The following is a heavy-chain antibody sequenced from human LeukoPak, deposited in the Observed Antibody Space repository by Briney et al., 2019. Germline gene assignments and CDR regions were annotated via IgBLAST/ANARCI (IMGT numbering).Heavy chain of an antibody. J-gene: IGHJ2*01. CDR3: AREGVSSNWNNWYFNL. CDR1: GFTFSSYS. V-gene: IGHV3-21*01. D-gene: IGHD1/OR15-1a*01. CDR2: ISSSSTYI. Sequence: GGSLRLSCAASGFTFSSYSMIWVRQAPGKGLECVSSISSSSTYIYYADSVKGRFTISRDNAVNSLYLQMSRLRAEDTAVYYCAREGVSSNWNNWYFNLWGRDTLVTVSS.